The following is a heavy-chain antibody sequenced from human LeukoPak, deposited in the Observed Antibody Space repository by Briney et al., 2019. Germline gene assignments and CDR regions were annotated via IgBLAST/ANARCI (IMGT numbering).Heavy chain of an antibody. J-gene: IGHJ4*02. CDR2: IKQDGSEK. V-gene: IGHV3-7*01. Sequence: PGGSLRLSCAASGFTFSSYWMSWVRQAPGKGLEWVANIKQDGSEKYYVDSVKGRFTISRDNAKNSLYLQMNSLRAEDTAVYYCAREESGFWSGPTYNDYWGQGTLVTVSS. CDR3: AREESGFWSGPTYNDY. D-gene: IGHD3-3*01. CDR1: GFTFSSYW.